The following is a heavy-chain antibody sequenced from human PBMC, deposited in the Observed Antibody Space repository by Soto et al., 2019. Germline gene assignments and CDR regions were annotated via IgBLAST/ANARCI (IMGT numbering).Heavy chain of an antibody. CDR3: ARVGGVAARTFDY. Sequence: ETLSLTCTVSGGCMSPFYWSWVRQPPGKGLEWIGYLYYSDNTNYNPSLKSRVTISVDASKNQVYLRLTSVTAADTAVYYWARVGGVAARTFDYWGQGTVVTVSS. CDR2: LYYSDNT. D-gene: IGHD3-16*01. V-gene: IGHV4-59*01. CDR1: GGCMSPFY. J-gene: IGHJ4*02.